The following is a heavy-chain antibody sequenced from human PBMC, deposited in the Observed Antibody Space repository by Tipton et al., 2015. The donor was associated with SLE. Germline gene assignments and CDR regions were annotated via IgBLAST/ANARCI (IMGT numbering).Heavy chain of an antibody. J-gene: IGHJ4*02. CDR1: GGSINSFY. Sequence: TLSLTCTVSGGSINSFYWTWVRQPAGKGLEWIGRIYTGGRTIHNPSLNSRVTMSLDTSKSQFSLKLTSVTAADTAVYYCARDWGGEALDFWGQGTLVTVSS. D-gene: IGHD2-21*01. V-gene: IGHV4-4*07. CDR2: IYTGGRT. CDR3: ARDWGGEALDF.